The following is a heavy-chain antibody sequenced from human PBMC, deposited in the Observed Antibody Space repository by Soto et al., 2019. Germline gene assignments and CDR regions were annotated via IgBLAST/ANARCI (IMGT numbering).Heavy chain of an antibody. J-gene: IGHJ6*02. V-gene: IGHV3-30*18. CDR3: AKDPRMIAFCGLDV. CDR1: GFIFSGYG. CDR2: ISHDESDK. D-gene: IGHD2-21*01. Sequence: QVQLVESGGGVVQPGTSLRLSCAASGFIFSGYGMHWVRQAPGKGLEWVAAISHDESDKDYADSVKGRFTISRDNSKNTLYLQLNSLRDEDTAVYYCAKDPRMIAFCGLDVWGQGTTVIVPS.